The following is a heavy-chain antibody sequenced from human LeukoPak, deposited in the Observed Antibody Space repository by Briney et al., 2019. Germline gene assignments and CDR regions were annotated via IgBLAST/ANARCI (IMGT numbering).Heavy chain of an antibody. Sequence: SETLSLTCVVSGGSFDDYYWSWIRQSPGKGLEWIGEINHRGIANYNPSLKSRVTLSVGPSKNQISLKVFSVTAADTALYYCARPGIPAAGHWFHPWGPGTLVTVSS. D-gene: IGHD6-13*01. J-gene: IGHJ5*02. CDR1: GGSFDDYY. CDR3: ARPGIPAAGHWFHP. CDR2: INHRGIA. V-gene: IGHV4-34*01.